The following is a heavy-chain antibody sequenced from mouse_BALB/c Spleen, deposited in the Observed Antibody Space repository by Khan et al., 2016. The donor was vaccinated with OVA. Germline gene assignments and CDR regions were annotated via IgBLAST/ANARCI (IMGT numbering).Heavy chain of an antibody. V-gene: IGHV1S29*02. CDR3: ARSGYGSFAD. D-gene: IGHD3-1*01. CDR1: GYTFTDYN. Sequence: VQLKQSGPELVKPGASVKISCKASGYTFTDYNMDWVKQSHGKSLEWVGYIYPNGGGTGYNQKFKTKATLTVDNSSSTAYMEHRSLPSEDSADYYRARSGYGSFADWGQGTLVTVSA. J-gene: IGHJ3*01. CDR2: IYPNGGGT.